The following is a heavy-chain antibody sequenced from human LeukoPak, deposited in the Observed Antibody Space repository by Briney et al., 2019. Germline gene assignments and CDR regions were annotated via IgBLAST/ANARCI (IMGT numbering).Heavy chain of an antibody. CDR2: INHSGST. D-gene: IGHD6-19*01. CDR1: GGSFSGYY. V-gene: IGHV4-34*01. Sequence: PSETLSLTCAVYGGSFSGYYWSWIRQPPGKGLEWIGEINHSGSTNYNPSLKSRVTISVDTSKNQFSLKLSSVTAADTAVYYCARLSSGWYYYYYYMDVWGKGTTVTISS. J-gene: IGHJ6*03. CDR3: ARLSSGWYYYYYYMDV.